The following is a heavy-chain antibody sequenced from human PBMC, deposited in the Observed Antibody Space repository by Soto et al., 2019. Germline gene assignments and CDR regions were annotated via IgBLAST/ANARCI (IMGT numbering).Heavy chain of an antibody. D-gene: IGHD3-22*01. Sequence: PGGSLRLSCTASGFTFGDYAMSWFRQAPGKGLEWVGFIRSKAYGGTTEYAASVKGRFTISRDDSKSIAYLQMNSLKTEDTAVYYCTRDRKYYDSSGYYYFDYWGQGTLVTVPS. CDR1: GFTFGDYA. V-gene: IGHV3-49*03. CDR3: TRDRKYYDSSGYYYFDY. J-gene: IGHJ4*02. CDR2: IRSKAYGGTT.